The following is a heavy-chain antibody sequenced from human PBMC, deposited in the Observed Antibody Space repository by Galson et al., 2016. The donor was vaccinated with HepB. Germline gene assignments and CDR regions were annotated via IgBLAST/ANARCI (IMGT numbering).Heavy chain of an antibody. J-gene: IGHJ4*02. CDR3: ATSTSRSGIDWRITDY. V-gene: IGHV3-23*01. CDR1: GFTFSNCA. CDR2: ITGGGRHT. D-gene: IGHD5-12*01. Sequence: SLRLSCAASGFTFSNCAMTWVRQAPGKGLEWVSAITGGGRHTYYAGSVKGRFTISRDNSTNTLYLQMNSLRAEDTAVYYCATSTSRSGIDWRITDYWGQGTLVTVSS.